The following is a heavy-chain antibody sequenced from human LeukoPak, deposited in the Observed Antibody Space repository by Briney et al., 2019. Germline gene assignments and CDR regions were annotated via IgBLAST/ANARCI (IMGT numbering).Heavy chain of an antibody. CDR3: ARPQYSTYYYGSGSYRGYYFDY. D-gene: IGHD3-10*01. V-gene: IGHV4-59*12. CDR1: SGSFRTYY. Sequence: PSETLSLTCTVSSGSFRTYYWSWIRQPPGKGLEWIGYIFYNEGTSYNPSLKSRVTISVDTSKNQFSLKLSSVTAADTAVYYCARPQYSTYYYGSGSYRGYYFDYWGQGTLVTVSS. J-gene: IGHJ4*02. CDR2: IFYNEGT.